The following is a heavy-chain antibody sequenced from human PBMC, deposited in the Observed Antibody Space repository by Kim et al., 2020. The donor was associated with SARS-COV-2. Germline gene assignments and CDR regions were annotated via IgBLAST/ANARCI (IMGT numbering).Heavy chain of an antibody. V-gene: IGHV1-3*01. D-gene: IGHD3-10*01. Sequence: ASVKVSCKASGYTFTSYAMHWVRQAPGQRLEWMGWINAGNGNTKYSQKFQGRVTITRDTSASTAYMELSSLRSEDTAVYYCARDGDGRYGSGRRWFDPWGQGTLVTVSS. CDR3: ARDGDGRYGSGRRWFDP. J-gene: IGHJ5*02. CDR1: GYTFTSYA. CDR2: INAGNGNT.